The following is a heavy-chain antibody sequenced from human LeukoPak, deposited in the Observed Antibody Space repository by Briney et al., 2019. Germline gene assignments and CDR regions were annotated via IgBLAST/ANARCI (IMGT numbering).Heavy chain of an antibody. J-gene: IGHJ4*02. CDR3: ARNSEALDY. Sequence: SETLSLTCTVSGGSISSSSYYWGWIRQPPGTGLEWVGSIYYSGSTYYNPSLKSRVTISVDTSKNQFYLKLSSVTAADTAMYYCARNSEALDYWGQGTRVTVSS. CDR1: GGSISSSSYY. D-gene: IGHD1-26*01. V-gene: IGHV4-39*01. CDR2: IYYSGST.